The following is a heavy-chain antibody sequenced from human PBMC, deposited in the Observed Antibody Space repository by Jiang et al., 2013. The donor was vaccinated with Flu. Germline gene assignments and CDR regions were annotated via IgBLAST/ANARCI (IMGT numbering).Heavy chain of an antibody. J-gene: IGHJ5*02. CDR1: GFTFSSYG. V-gene: IGHV3-30*18. Sequence: QLLESGGGVVQPGRSLRLSCAASGFTFSSYGMHWVRQAPGKGLHWVAVISYDGSNKYYADSVKGRFTISRDNSKNTLYLQMNSLRADDTAVYYCAKEGREWELLDWFDPWGQGTLVTVSS. D-gene: IGHD1-26*01. CDR2: ISYDGSNK. CDR3: AKEGREWELLDWFDP.